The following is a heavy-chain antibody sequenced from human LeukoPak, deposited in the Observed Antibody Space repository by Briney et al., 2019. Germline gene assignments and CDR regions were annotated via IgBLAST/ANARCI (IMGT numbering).Heavy chain of an antibody. CDR3: AREALLRTGFDY. J-gene: IGHJ4*02. CDR2: IHTSGST. CDR1: GGSISTYY. Sequence: SETLSLTCTVSGGSISTYYWSWIRQPAGKGLEWIGRIHTSGSTYYNPSLKSRLTISVDTSMNQFSLKLSSVTAADTAVYYCAREALLRTGFDYWGQGTLVTVSS. V-gene: IGHV4-4*07.